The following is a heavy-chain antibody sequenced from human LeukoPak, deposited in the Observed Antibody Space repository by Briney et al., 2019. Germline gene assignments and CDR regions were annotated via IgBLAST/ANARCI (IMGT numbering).Heavy chain of an antibody. CDR3: AREDSSGRDGIDY. D-gene: IGHD3-22*01. Sequence: SETLSLTCAVYGGSLSGYYWSWIRQPPGKGLEWIGYIYYSGSTYYNPSLKSRVTISVDTSKNQFSLKLSSVTAADTAVYYCAREDSSGRDGIDYWSQGTLVTVSS. V-gene: IGHV4-30-4*01. J-gene: IGHJ4*02. CDR2: IYYSGST. CDR1: GGSLSGYY.